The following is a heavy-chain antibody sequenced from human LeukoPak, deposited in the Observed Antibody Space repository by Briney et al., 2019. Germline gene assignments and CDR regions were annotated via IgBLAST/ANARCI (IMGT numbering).Heavy chain of an antibody. Sequence: GGSLRLSCAASGFTFSSYNMNWVRQAPGKGLEWVSYISSSSSTIYYADSVKGRFTVSSDNAKNSLYLQMNSLRAEDTAVYYCAKKWYDSSAPNWFDPWGQGTLVTVSS. J-gene: IGHJ5*02. CDR1: GFTFSSYN. V-gene: IGHV3-48*04. CDR3: AKKWYDSSAPNWFDP. D-gene: IGHD3-22*01. CDR2: ISSSSSTI.